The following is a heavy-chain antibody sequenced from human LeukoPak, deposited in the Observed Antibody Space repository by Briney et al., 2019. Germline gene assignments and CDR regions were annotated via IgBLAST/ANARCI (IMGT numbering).Heavy chain of an antibody. CDR1: GNSISSFF. Sequence: SETLSLTCTVSGNSISSFFWSWIRQPPGKGLEWIGSLHYSGDSKYNPSLRSRVSLSIDTSKQQFSLRLSSVTAADTAVYYCARALRSGYYDFWSGPYYFDYWGQGTLVTVSS. CDR2: LHYSGDS. J-gene: IGHJ4*02. CDR3: ARALRSGYYDFWSGPYYFDY. D-gene: IGHD3-3*01. V-gene: IGHV4-59*01.